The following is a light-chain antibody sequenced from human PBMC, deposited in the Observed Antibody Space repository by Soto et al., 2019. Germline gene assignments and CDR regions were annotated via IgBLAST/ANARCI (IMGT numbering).Light chain of an antibody. V-gene: IGKV1-39*01. CDR2: AAS. CDR3: QQSYSTTIT. Sequence: SHMYPGPSPLSPSFGDRGSITXRASQSITKYLNWYHQKPGKAPKXXXYAASSLQRGVPSRFSGSGSGTDFTLTISSLKTEDFATYDCQQSYSTTITFCQGTRLEIK. J-gene: IGKJ5*01. CDR1: QSITKY.